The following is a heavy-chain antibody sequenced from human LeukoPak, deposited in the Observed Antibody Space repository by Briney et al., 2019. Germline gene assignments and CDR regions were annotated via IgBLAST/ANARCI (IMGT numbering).Heavy chain of an antibody. D-gene: IGHD4-17*01. CDR3: ANAPFHGDSIPYYFDY. V-gene: IGHV3-23*01. CDR2: IGGRGGST. CDR1: GFTFSSYA. J-gene: IGHJ4*02. Sequence: GGSLRLSCAASGFTFSSYAMNWVRQAPRKRLEWLSTIGGRGGSTFSAASVKGQFTISRDNSKNTLYLHFNTPRAADTAVYYCANAPFHGDSIPYYFDYWGQGTLVPVSS.